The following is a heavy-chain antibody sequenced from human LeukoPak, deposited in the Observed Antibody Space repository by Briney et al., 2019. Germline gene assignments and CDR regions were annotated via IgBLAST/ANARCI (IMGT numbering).Heavy chain of an antibody. V-gene: IGHV4-30-2*01. CDR2: IYHSGST. CDR3: ARMVGGVPTKGAASFDY. D-gene: IGHD3-10*01. CDR1: GGSISSGGYS. Sequence: SETLSLTCAVSGGSISSGGYSWSWIRQPPGKGLEWIGYIYHSGSTYYNPSLKSGVTISVDRSKNQFSLTLSTGTAAARAVYSRARMVGGVPTKGAASFDYWGQGTLVTVSS. J-gene: IGHJ4*02.